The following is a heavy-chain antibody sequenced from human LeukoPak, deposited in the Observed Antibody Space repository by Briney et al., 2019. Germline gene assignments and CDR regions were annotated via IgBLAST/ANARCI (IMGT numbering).Heavy chain of an antibody. D-gene: IGHD6-19*01. CDR1: GYTFTSYG. V-gene: IGHV1-18*01. Sequence: ASVKVSCKASGYTFTSYGISWVRQAPGQGLEWMGWISAYNGNTNYAQELQGRVTMTTDTSTSTAYMELRSLRSDDTAVYYCARVSPYSSGWYGVFDYWGQGTLVTVSS. CDR3: ARVSPYSSGWYGVFDY. CDR2: ISAYNGNT. J-gene: IGHJ4*02.